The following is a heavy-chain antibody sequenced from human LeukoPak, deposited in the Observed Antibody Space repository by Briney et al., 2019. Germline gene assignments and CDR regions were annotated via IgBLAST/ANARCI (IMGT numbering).Heavy chain of an antibody. J-gene: IGHJ3*02. V-gene: IGHV1-2*02. Sequence: GASVKVSCKASGYTFTGYYMHWVRQAPGQGLEWMGWINPNSGGTNYAQKFQGRVTMTRDTSISTAYMELSRLRSDDTAVYYCAREGGVKAARDAFDIWGQGTMVTVSS. D-gene: IGHD6-13*01. CDR1: GYTFTGYY. CDR3: AREGGVKAARDAFDI. CDR2: INPNSGGT.